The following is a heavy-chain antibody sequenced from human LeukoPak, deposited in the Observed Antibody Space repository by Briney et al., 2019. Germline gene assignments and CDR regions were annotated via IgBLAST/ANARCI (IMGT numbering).Heavy chain of an antibody. J-gene: IGHJ6*03. CDR2: ISRDGSNT. D-gene: IGHD1-26*01. Sequence: GGSLRLSCAASEFTFSTYWMHWVRQAPGKGLVWVSRISRDGSNTFYADSVKGRFTISRDSAKNTLYLQMNSLRGDDTAVYYCAREWDLPGAYYMDVWGKGTTVTVSS. CDR1: EFTFSTYW. V-gene: IGHV3-74*01. CDR3: AREWDLPGAYYMDV.